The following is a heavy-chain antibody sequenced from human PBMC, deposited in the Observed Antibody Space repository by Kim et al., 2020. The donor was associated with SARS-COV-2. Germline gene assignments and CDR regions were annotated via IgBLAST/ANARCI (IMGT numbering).Heavy chain of an antibody. D-gene: IGHD3-22*01. V-gene: IGHV4-4*07. CDR3: ARGSYYYDSMSLAPFDP. CDR2: IYTSGST. Sequence: SETLSLTCTVSGGSISSYYWSWIRQPAGKGLEWIGRIYTSGSTNYNPSLKSRVTMSVDTSKNQFSLKLSSVTAADTAVYYCARGSYYYDSMSLAPFDPWGQGTLVTVSS. J-gene: IGHJ5*02. CDR1: GGSISSYY.